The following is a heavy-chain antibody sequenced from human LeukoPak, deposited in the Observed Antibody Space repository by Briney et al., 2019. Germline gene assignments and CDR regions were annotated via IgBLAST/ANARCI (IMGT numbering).Heavy chain of an antibody. Sequence: QPGGSLRLSCAASGFTVSSNYMSWVRQAPGKGLEWVSVIYSGGSTYSADSGKGRFTISRDNSKNTLYLQMNSLRAEDTAVYYCAKDLEQWLVDWGQGTLVTVSS. V-gene: IGHV3-53*01. D-gene: IGHD6-19*01. J-gene: IGHJ4*02. CDR2: IYSGGST. CDR1: GFTVSSNY. CDR3: AKDLEQWLVD.